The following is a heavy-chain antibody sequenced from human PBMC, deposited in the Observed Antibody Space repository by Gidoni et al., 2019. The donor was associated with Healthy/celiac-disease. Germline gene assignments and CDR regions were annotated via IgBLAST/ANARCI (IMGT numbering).Heavy chain of an antibody. J-gene: IGHJ4*02. Sequence: EVQLVESGGGLVKPGGSLRLSCAASGLTFSNAWMRWVRQAPGKGLEWVGRIKSKTDGGTTDYAAPVKGRFTISRDDSKNTLYLQMNSLKTEDTAVYYCTTEPSGYSYGYPFDYWGQGTLVTVSS. CDR3: TTEPSGYSYGYPFDY. CDR1: GLTFSNAW. V-gene: IGHV3-15*01. D-gene: IGHD5-18*01. CDR2: IKSKTDGGTT.